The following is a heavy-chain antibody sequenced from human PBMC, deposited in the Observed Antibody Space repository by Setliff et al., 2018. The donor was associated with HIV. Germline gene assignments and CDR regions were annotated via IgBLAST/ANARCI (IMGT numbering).Heavy chain of an antibody. D-gene: IGHD5-18*01. CDR3: ARDDSNGNTDAFDI. V-gene: IGHV3-7*04. Sequence: PGGSLRLSCAASGFTFSRYWMIWVRQAPGKGLEWVADIKQDGSKAYYMDSVKGRFTISRDNPKNSLYLQMTSLRAEDTAVYYCARDDSNGNTDAFDIWGQGTTVTVSS. J-gene: IGHJ3*02. CDR1: GFTFSRYW. CDR2: IKQDGSKA.